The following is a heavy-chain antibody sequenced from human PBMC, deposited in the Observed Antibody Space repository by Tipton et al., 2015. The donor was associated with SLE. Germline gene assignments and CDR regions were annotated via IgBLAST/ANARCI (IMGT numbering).Heavy chain of an antibody. J-gene: IGHJ4*02. D-gene: IGHD1-26*01. CDR1: GFTFSSYW. V-gene: IGHV3-7*01. CDR3: AGDSKWEPRNY. Sequence: GSLRLSCAASGFTFSSYWMNWVRQAPGKGLEWVANIKQDGSEKYYVDSVKGRFTISRDNAKNSLFLQMNSLRAEDTAVYYCAGDSKWEPRNYWGQGTLVTVSS. CDR2: IKQDGSEK.